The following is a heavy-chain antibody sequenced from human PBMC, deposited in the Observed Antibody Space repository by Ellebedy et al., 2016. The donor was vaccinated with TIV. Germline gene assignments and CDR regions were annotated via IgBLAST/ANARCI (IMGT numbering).Heavy chain of an antibody. J-gene: IGHJ4*03. Sequence: AASVKVSCKASGYTFIGYYMHWVRQAPGQGLEWMGWINPNSGGTNYAQKFQARVTLTRNTSIRTAYMEVSGLTSDDTAVYYCARDQGSGGPRGREVDYWGQGTTVTVSS. D-gene: IGHD3-10*01. V-gene: IGHV1-2*02. CDR3: ARDQGSGGPRGREVDY. CDR1: GYTFIGYY. CDR2: INPNSGGT.